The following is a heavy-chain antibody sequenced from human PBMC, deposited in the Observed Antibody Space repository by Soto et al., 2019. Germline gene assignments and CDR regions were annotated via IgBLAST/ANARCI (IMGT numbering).Heavy chain of an antibody. V-gene: IGHV1-8*01. CDR1: GYSFTSED. Sequence: QVQLVQSGAEVKKPGASVKVSCKASGYSFTSEDINWVRQATGQGLEWMGWMNPNSGNTGYAQKFQGRITLTRDTAISTAYMELSSLISEDTAVYYFTGLAAAAGTPIDHWGQGTLVTVSS. J-gene: IGHJ4*02. D-gene: IGHD6-13*01. CDR2: MNPNSGNT. CDR3: TGLAAAAGTPIDH.